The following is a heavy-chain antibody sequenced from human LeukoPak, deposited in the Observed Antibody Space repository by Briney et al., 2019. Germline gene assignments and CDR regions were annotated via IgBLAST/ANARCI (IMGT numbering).Heavy chain of an antibody. Sequence: SETLSLTCTVSGGSISTSDFFWAWIRQPPGKGLEWIATIYYSGNSYYNPSLRSRVTISEDTSKNQFSLKLSSVTAADTAVYYCARPSRAALRAFDIWGQGTMVTVSS. J-gene: IGHJ3*02. D-gene: IGHD6-6*01. CDR1: GGSISTSDFF. CDR3: ARPSRAALRAFDI. CDR2: IYYSGNS. V-gene: IGHV4-39*01.